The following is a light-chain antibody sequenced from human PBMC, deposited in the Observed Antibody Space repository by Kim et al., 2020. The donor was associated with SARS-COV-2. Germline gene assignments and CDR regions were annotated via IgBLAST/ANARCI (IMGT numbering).Light chain of an antibody. CDR1: SLRSYY. CDR2: GKN. J-gene: IGLJ3*02. Sequence: ALGQTVRSTCQGDSLRSYYASWYQQKPGQAPVLVIYGKNNRPSGIPDRFSGSSSGNTASLTITGAQAEDEADDYCNSRDSSGNRVFGGGTQLTVL. CDR3: NSRDSSGNRV. V-gene: IGLV3-19*01.